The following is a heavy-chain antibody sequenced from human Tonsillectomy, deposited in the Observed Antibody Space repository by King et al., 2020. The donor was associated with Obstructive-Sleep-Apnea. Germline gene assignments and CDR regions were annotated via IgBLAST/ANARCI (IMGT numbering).Heavy chain of an antibody. CDR1: GFTFSSYS. V-gene: IGHV3-48*04. J-gene: IGHJ6*02. Sequence: EVQLVESGGGLVQPGGSLRLSCAASGFTFSSYSMNWVRQAPGKGLEWVSYISSSSSTIYYAESVKGRFTISRDNAKDSLYLQMNSLRAEDTAVYYCARVGETGWELPDWYYYGMDVWGQGTTVTVSS. CDR2: ISSSSSTI. D-gene: IGHD1-26*01. CDR3: ARVGETGWELPDWYYYGMDV.